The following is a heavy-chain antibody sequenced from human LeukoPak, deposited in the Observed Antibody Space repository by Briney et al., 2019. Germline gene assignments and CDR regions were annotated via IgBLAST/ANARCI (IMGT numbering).Heavy chain of an antibody. CDR2: IIPIFGTA. CDR1: GGTFSSYA. Sequence: ASVKVSCKASGGTFSSYAISWVRQAPGQGLEGMGRIIPIFGTANYAQKFQGRVTITTDESTSTAYMELSSLRSEDTAVYYCARAGGSYNYFDYWGQGTLVTVSS. V-gene: IGHV1-69*05. CDR3: ARAGGSYNYFDY. J-gene: IGHJ4*02. D-gene: IGHD1-26*01.